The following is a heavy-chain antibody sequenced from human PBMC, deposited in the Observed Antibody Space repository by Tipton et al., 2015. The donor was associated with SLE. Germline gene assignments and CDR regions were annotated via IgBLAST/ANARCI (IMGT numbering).Heavy chain of an antibody. J-gene: IGHJ4*02. V-gene: IGHV4-59*01. Sequence: LRLSCSVSGGSISSDFWSWIRQPPGKGLQLIGYMFNGGSTNYNPSLKSRVTISVDTSKNQFSLKLSSVTAADTAVYYCARGEAGDYWGQGTLVTVSS. CDR1: GGSISSDF. D-gene: IGHD6-19*01. CDR3: ARGEAGDY. CDR2: MFNGGST.